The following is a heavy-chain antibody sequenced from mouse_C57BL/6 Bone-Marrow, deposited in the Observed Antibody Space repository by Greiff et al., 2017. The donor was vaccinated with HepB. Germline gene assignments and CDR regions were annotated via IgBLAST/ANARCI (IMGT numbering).Heavy chain of an antibody. CDR3: ARHGTAQAYYFDY. J-gene: IGHJ2*01. V-gene: IGHV5-6*01. D-gene: IGHD3-2*02. CDR1: GFTFSSYG. CDR2: ISSGGSYT. Sequence: EVQLQESGGDLVKPGGSLKLSCAASGFTFSSYGMSWVRQTPDKRLEWVATISSGGSYTYYPDSVKGRFTISRDNAKNTLYLQMSSLKSEDTAMYYCARHGTAQAYYFDYWGQGTTLTVSS.